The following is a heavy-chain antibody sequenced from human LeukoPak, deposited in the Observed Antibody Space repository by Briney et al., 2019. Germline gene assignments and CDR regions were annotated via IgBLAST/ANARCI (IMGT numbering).Heavy chain of an antibody. Sequence: PSETLSLTCTVSGGSLSNYYWNWIRQPPGKGLEWIAYIYYSGSTHYSPSLTSRVAISVDTSKNQFSLKLSSVTAADTAVYYCARGVGILLYYYYYMDVWGKGTTVTVSS. J-gene: IGHJ6*03. CDR2: IYYSGST. D-gene: IGHD2-15*01. CDR1: GGSLSNYY. V-gene: IGHV4-59*12. CDR3: ARGVGILLYYYYYMDV.